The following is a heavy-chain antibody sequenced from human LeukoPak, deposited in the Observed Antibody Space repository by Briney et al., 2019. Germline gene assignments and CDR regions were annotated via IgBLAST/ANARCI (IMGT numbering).Heavy chain of an antibody. CDR3: ARPSGGTPFKRFDY. CDR2: IGHNGTT. J-gene: IGHJ4*02. D-gene: IGHD1-1*01. V-gene: IGHV4-34*01. Sequence: PSETLSLTCAVYGGSFNDYNWTWIRQPPGKGLEWIGEIGHNGTTNYNPSLKGRVTISVDTSKNQLSLSLTSVTAADTAVYYCARPSGGTPFKRFDYWGRGTLVTVSS. CDR1: GGSFNDYN.